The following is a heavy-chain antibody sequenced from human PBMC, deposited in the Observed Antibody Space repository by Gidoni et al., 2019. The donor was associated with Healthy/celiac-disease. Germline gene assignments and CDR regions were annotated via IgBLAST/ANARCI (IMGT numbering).Heavy chain of an antibody. CDR2: ISGSGGST. CDR3: AKAVRGEFDY. J-gene: IGHJ4*02. V-gene: IGHV3-23*01. CDR1: GFTFSSYA. D-gene: IGHD3-10*02. Sequence: EVQLLESGGGLVQPGGSMRLSCAASGFTFSSYAMSWVRQAPWKGLGWVSAISGSGGSTYYADSLKGRFTISRDNSKNTRYLQMNSLRAEDTAVYYCAKAVRGEFDYWGQGTLVTVSS.